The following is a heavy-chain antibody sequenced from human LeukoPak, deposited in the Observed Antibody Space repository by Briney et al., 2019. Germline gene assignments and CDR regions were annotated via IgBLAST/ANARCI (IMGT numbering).Heavy chain of an antibody. V-gene: IGHV1-69*04. Sequence: GASVKVSCRASGGTFSSYAISWVRQAPGQGLEWMGRIIPILGIANYAQKFQGRVTITADKSTSTAYMELSSLRSEDTAVYYCARSTYGGNDYWGQGTLVTVSS. J-gene: IGHJ4*02. CDR3: ARSTYGGNDY. D-gene: IGHD4-23*01. CDR1: GGTFSSYA. CDR2: IIPILGIA.